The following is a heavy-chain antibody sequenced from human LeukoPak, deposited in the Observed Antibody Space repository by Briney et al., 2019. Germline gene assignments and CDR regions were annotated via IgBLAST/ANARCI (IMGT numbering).Heavy chain of an antibody. V-gene: IGHV3-53*01. Sequence: GGSLRLSCAGSGFTVSTYYMSWVRQAPGKGLEWVSVIYGGGTTYYADSVKGRFTISRDNPKNTLYLQMNSLRVEDTAVYYCTRDATWARGLGGAFDIWGQGIVVTVSS. CDR3: TRDATWARGLGGAFDI. CDR1: GFTVSTYY. J-gene: IGHJ3*02. CDR2: IYGGGTT. D-gene: IGHD3-16*01.